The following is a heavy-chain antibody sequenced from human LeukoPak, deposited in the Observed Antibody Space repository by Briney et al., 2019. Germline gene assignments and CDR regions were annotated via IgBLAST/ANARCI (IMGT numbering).Heavy chain of an antibody. CDR3: ARNRGEPLDY. CDR1: GFTVSSYE. J-gene: IGHJ4*02. CDR2: ISSSGSTI. V-gene: IGHV3-48*03. D-gene: IGHD4-17*01. Sequence: PGGSLRLSCAASGFTVSSYEMNWVRQAPGKGLEWVSYISSSGSTIYYADSVKGRFTISRDNAKNSLYLQMNSLRAEDTAVYYCARNRGEPLDYWGQGTLVTVSS.